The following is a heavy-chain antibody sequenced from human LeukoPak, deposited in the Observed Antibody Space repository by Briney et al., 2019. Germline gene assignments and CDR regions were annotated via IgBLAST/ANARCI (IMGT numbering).Heavy chain of an antibody. J-gene: IGHJ4*02. D-gene: IGHD3-10*01. CDR1: GYTFTGYY. Sequence: GASVKVSCKASGYTFTGYYMHWVRQAPGQGLEWMGWINPNSGGTNYAQKFQGWVTMTRETSISTAYMELSRLRSDDTAVYYCARGLWFGLDYFDYWGQGTLVTVSS. V-gene: IGHV1-2*04. CDR2: INPNSGGT. CDR3: ARGLWFGLDYFDY.